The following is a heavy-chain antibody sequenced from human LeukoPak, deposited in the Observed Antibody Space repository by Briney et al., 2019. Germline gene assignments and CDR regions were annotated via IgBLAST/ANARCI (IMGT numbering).Heavy chain of an antibody. J-gene: IGHJ6*03. V-gene: IGHV4-34*01. D-gene: IGHD6-6*01. CDR3: ARAPYSSSSLDTYYYYYYMDV. CDR1: GGSFSGYY. CDR2: IYYSGST. Sequence: PSETLSLTCAVYGGSFSGYYWGWIRQPPGKGLEWIGSIYYSGSTYYNPSLKSRVTISVDTSKNQFSLKLSSVTAADTAVYYCARAPYSSSSLDTYYYYYYMDVWGKGTTVTVSS.